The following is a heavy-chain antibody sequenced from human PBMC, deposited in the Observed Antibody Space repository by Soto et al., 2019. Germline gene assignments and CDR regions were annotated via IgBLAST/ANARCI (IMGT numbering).Heavy chain of an antibody. V-gene: IGHV4-31*03. D-gene: IGHD2-15*01. J-gene: IGHJ5*02. Sequence: SETLPLTCTVSGGSISSGGYYWSWIRQHPGKGLEWIGYIYYSGSTYYNPSLKSRVTISVDTSKNQFSLKLSSVTAADTAVYYCARGAAGYGSGGRCYECFVPWCQGTLLTVS. CDR1: GGSISSGGYY. CDR2: IYYSGST. CDR3: ARGAAGYGSGGRCYECFVP.